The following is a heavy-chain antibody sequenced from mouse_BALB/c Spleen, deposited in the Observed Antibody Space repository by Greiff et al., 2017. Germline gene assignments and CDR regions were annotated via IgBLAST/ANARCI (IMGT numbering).Heavy chain of an antibody. CDR2: IYPSDSYT. V-gene: IGHV1-69*02. J-gene: IGHJ4*01. Sequence: QVQLQQPGAELVRPGASVKLCCKASGYTFTSYWINWVKQRPGQGLEWIGNIYPSDSYTNYNQKFKDKATLTVDKSTSTAYMQLSSPTSEDSAVYYCTRGEAMDYWGQGTSVTVSS. CDR3: TRGEAMDY. CDR1: GYTFTSYW.